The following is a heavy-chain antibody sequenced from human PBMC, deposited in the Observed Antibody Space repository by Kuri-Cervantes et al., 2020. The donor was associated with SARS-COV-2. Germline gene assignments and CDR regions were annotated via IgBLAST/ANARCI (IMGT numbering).Heavy chain of an antibody. D-gene: IGHD1-26*01. CDR3: ARQYSGGLLPLNYYYGMDA. J-gene: IGHJ6*02. CDR1: GYSFTSYW. Sequence: GGSWRLSCRGSGYSFTSYWISWVRQMPGKGLEWMGRIDPSDSYTNYSPSFQGHVTISADESISTAYLQWSSLKASDTAMYYCARQYSGGLLPLNYYYGMDAWGQGTTVTVSS. CDR2: IDPSDSYT. V-gene: IGHV5-10-1*01.